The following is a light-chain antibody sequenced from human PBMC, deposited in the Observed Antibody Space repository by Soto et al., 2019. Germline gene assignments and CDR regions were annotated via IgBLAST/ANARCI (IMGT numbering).Light chain of an antibody. CDR1: SRDVGGYRY. J-gene: IGLJ3*02. CDR3: SSYTSNGPWV. Sequence: QSALTQPASVSGSPGQSITISCTGTSRDVGGYRYVSWYQQHPGEAPKLMIYEVSNRPSGVSNRFSGSKSGNTASLTISGLQTEAEGDYYCSSYTSNGPWVFGGGTKLTVL. CDR2: EVS. V-gene: IGLV2-14*01.